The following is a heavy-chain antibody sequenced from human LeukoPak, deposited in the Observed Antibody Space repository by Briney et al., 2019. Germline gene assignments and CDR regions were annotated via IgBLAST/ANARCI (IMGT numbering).Heavy chain of an antibody. Sequence: PGGSLRLSCAASGFSFSSYNMNWVRQAPGKGPEWVSSIISSSSYIYYADSVKGRFTISRDNAKNSLYLQMDSLRVEDTAVYYCARDPYSGSYGPYYYYYMDVWGKGTTVTTSS. CDR2: IISSSSYI. V-gene: IGHV3-21*06. J-gene: IGHJ6*03. CDR1: GFSFSSYN. D-gene: IGHD1-26*01. CDR3: ARDPYSGSYGPYYYYYMDV.